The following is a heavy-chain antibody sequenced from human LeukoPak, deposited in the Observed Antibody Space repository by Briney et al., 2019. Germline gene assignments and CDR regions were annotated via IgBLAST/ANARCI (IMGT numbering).Heavy chain of an antibody. CDR3: ARHYDSSGYYFGY. Sequence: GESLKISCKGSGYSFTSYWIGWVRQMPGKGLEWMRIIYPGDSDTRYSPSFQGQVTISADKSISTAYLQWSSLKASDTAMYYCARHYDSSGYYFGYWGQGTLVTVSS. V-gene: IGHV5-51*01. D-gene: IGHD3-22*01. J-gene: IGHJ4*02. CDR2: IYPGDSDT. CDR1: GYSFTSYW.